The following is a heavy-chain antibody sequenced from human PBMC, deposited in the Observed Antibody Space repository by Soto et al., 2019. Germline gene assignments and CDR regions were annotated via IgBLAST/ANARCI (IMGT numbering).Heavy chain of an antibody. CDR1: GGSFSGYY. J-gene: IGHJ5*02. D-gene: IGHD3-3*01. Sequence: SETLSLTCAVYGGSFSGYYWSWIRQPPGKGLEWIGEINHSGSTNYNPSLKSRVTISVDTSKNQFSLKLSSVTAADTAVYYCAVTPYYDFWSGLNWFDPWGQGTLVTVSS. CDR2: INHSGST. CDR3: AVTPYYDFWSGLNWFDP. V-gene: IGHV4-34*01.